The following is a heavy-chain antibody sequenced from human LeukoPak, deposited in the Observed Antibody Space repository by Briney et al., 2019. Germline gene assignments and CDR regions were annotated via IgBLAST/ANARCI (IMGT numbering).Heavy chain of an antibody. J-gene: IGHJ4*02. CDR3: ARDNFTRLGWFGEFADY. Sequence: GASVKVSCKASGYTFTSYGISWVRQAPGQGLEWMGWISAYNGNTTYAQKLQGRVTMTTDTSTSTAYMELRSLRSDDTAVYYCARDNFTRLGWFGEFADYWGQGTLVTVSS. V-gene: IGHV1-18*01. D-gene: IGHD3-10*01. CDR1: GYTFTSYG. CDR2: ISAYNGNT.